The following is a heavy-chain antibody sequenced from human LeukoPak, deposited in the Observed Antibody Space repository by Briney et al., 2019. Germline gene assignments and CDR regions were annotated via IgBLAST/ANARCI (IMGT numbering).Heavy chain of an antibody. D-gene: IGHD5-18*01. CDR3: ARGYSYGFLSSDY. J-gene: IGHJ4*02. Sequence: PSETLSLTCTVSGGSISSYYWSWIRQPPGKGLEWIGYIYYSGSTNDNPSLKSRVTISVDTSKNQFSLKLSSVTAADTAVYYCARGYSYGFLSSDYWGQGNLVTVSS. V-gene: IGHV4-59*01. CDR1: GGSISSYY. CDR2: IYYSGST.